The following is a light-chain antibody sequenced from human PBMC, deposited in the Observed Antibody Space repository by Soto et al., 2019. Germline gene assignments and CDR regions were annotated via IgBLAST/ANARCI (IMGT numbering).Light chain of an antibody. J-gene: IGKJ1*01. CDR1: QSFTSNY. Sequence: EIVMTQSPDTLSLSAGERATLSCRASQSFTSNYLAWYQQKPGQAPRLLIYGASSRATGIPDRFSGSGSGTDFTITISRLEPEDFAVYYCQQYGSSPGTFGQGTKVEIK. V-gene: IGKV3-20*01. CDR2: GAS. CDR3: QQYGSSPGT.